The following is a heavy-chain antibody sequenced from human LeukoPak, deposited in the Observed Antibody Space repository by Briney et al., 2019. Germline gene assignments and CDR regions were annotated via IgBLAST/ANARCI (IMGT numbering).Heavy chain of an antibody. Sequence: HTLLLTHAISGHRDSRNSAAWNSISQSPSRGLEWLGRKYYKYKRYNDYAVSVKSRMNLNPETLQKQVSLQLNCLTPEYTAGYYCARGSEGATFDFWGQGTLVTVSS. CDR3: ARGSEGATFDF. J-gene: IGHJ4*02. V-gene: IGHV6-1*01. CDR2: KYYKYKRYN. D-gene: IGHD1-26*01. CDR1: GHRDSRNSAA.